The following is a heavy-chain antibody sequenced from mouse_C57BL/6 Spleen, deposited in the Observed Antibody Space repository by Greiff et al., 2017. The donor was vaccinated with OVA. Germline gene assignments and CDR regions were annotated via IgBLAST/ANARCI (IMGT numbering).Heavy chain of an antibody. V-gene: IGHV5-6*01. J-gene: IGHJ2*01. D-gene: IGHD2-1*01. CDR2: ISSGGSYT. Sequence: EVHLVESGGDLVKPGGSLKLSCAASGFTFSSYGMSWVRQTPDKRLEWVATISSGGSYTYYPDSVKGRFTISRDNAKNTLYLQMSSLKSEDTAMYYCARRGGNYLYFDYWGQGTTLTVSS. CDR3: ARRGGNYLYFDY. CDR1: GFTFSSYG.